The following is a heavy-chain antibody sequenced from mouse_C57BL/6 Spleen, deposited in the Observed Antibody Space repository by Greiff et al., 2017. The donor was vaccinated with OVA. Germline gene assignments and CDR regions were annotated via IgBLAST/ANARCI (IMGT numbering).Heavy chain of an antibody. CDR3: EREIMVTTVVATRYFDY. CDR2: IDPSDSYT. V-gene: IGHV1-59*01. Sequence: QVQLQQPGAELVRPGTSVKLSCKASGYTFTSYWMHWVKQRPGQGLEWIGVIDPSDSYTNYNQKFKGKATLTVDTSSSTAYMQLSSLTSEDSAVYYCEREIMVTTVVATRYFDYWGQGTTLTVSS. J-gene: IGHJ2*01. D-gene: IGHD1-1*01. CDR1: GYTFTSYW.